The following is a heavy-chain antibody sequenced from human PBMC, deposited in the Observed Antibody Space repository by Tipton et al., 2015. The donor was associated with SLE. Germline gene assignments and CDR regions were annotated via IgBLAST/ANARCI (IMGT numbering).Heavy chain of an antibody. V-gene: IGHV4-34*01. Sequence: TLSLTCTVSGGSISSYYWSWIRQPPGKGLEWIGEINHSGSTNYNPSLKSRVTISVDTSKNQFSLKLSSVTAADTAVYYCARQNGGSAFDYWGQGTLVTVSS. CDR1: GGSISSYY. CDR3: ARQNGGSAFDY. CDR2: INHSGST. D-gene: IGHD2-15*01. J-gene: IGHJ4*02.